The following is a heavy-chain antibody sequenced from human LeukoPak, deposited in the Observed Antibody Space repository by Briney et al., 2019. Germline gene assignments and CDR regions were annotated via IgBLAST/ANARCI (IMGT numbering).Heavy chain of an antibody. D-gene: IGHD2-21*02. CDR2: MNPNSGNT. CDR1: GYTFTSYD. J-gene: IGHJ6*03. CDR3: AKDGDWSSNYHYYMDV. Sequence: ASVKVSCKASGYTFTSYDINWVRQATGQGLEWMGWMNPNSGNTGYAQKFQGRVTITRNTSISTAYMELSSLRAEDTAVYYCAKDGDWSSNYHYYMDVWGKGTTVTVSS. V-gene: IGHV1-8*03.